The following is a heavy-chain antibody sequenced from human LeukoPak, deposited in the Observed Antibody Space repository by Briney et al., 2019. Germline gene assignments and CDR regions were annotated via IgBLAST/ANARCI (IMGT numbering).Heavy chain of an antibody. J-gene: IGHJ4*02. CDR3: ARVTDFWNEYYDSYFDY. D-gene: IGHD3-3*01. CDR1: GGSIRGNY. Sequence: SETLSLTCSVSGGSIRGNYWSWIRQTQGKGLEWIGEVNYSGNTNYNPSVKSRVAISVDMSKNHLSLRLNSVTAADTAVYYCARVTDFWNEYYDSYFDYWGQGTLVIVSS. V-gene: IGHV4-34*01. CDR2: VNYSGNT.